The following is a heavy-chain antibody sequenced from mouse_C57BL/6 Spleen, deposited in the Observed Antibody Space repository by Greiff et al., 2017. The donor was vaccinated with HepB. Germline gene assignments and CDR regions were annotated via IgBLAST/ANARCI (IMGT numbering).Heavy chain of an antibody. CDR3: ARSYDTWFAY. Sequence: VQLQQSGAELVKPGASVKLSCKASGYTFTSYWMHWVKQRPGQGLEWIGMIHPNSGSTNYNEKFKSKATLTVDKSSSTAYMQLSSLTSEDSAVYYCARSYDTWFAYWGQGTLVTVSA. J-gene: IGHJ3*01. CDR1: GYTFTSYW. D-gene: IGHD2-3*01. V-gene: IGHV1-64*01. CDR2: IHPNSGST.